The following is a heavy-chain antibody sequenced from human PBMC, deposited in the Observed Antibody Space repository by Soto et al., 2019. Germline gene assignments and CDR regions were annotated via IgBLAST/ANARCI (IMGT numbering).Heavy chain of an antibody. J-gene: IGHJ4*02. CDR3: TTGFGELG. CDR1: GFTFSNAW. V-gene: IGHV3-15*07. Sequence: EVQLVESGGGLVKPGGSLRLSCAASGFTFSNAWMNWVRQAPGKGLEWGGRIKSKTDGGTTDYAAPVKGRFTISRDDSKNTLYLQMNSLKTEDTAVYYCTTGFGELGWGQGTLVTVSS. D-gene: IGHD3-10*01. CDR2: IKSKTDGGTT.